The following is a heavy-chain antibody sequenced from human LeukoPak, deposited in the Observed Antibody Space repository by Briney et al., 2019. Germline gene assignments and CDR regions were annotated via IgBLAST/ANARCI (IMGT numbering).Heavy chain of an antibody. V-gene: IGHV4-4*02. CDR2: ISHGGTT. CDR1: GGSIDITNY. Sequence: SETLSLTCGVSGGSIDITNYWSWVRQAPGKGLEWIGEISHGGTTNCNPSLRSRVAMSLDRANNQFSLSLTSVTAADTAVYYCARALKWDVLFDYWGQGTLVTVSS. CDR3: ARALKWDVLFDY. D-gene: IGHD1-26*01. J-gene: IGHJ4*02.